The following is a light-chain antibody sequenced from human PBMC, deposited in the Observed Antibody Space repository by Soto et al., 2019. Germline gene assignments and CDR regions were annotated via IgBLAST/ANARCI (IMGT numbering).Light chain of an antibody. CDR1: QSVSNSY. CDR3: QQYTDWPLT. V-gene: IGKV3D-15*01. J-gene: IGKJ4*01. Sequence: EIVLTQSPGTLSLSPGERATLSCRASQSVSNSYLAWYQQKPGQAPRLLIYGASTRPTGIPARFSGGGSGTEFTLTIISLQSEDSAVYYCQQYTDWPLTFGGGTKVDI. CDR2: GAS.